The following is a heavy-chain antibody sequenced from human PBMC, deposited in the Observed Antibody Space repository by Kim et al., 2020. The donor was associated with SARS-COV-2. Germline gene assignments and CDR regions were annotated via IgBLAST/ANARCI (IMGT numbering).Heavy chain of an antibody. CDR3: ASSPSGQDYVWGSYRPSERGWFDP. J-gene: IGHJ5*02. Sequence: SETLSLTCTVSGGSISSYYWSWIRQPAGKGLEWIGRIYTSGSTNYNPSLKSRVTMSVDTSKNQFSLKLSSVTAADTAVYYCASSPSGQDYVWGSYRPSERGWFDPWGQGTLVTVSS. CDR1: GGSISSYY. CDR2: IYTSGST. V-gene: IGHV4-4*07. D-gene: IGHD3-16*02.